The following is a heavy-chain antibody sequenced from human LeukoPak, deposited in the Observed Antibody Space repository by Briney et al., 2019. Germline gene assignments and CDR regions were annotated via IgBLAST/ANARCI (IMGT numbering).Heavy chain of an antibody. CDR1: GGSTSSGGYY. V-gene: IGHV4-30-2*01. CDR3: ARGLRNSSSLAVDY. D-gene: IGHD6-13*01. CDR2: INHSGST. Sequence: SQTLSLTCTVSGGSTSSGGYYWSWIRQPPGKGLEWIGEINHSGSTNYNPSLKSRVTISVDTSKNQFSLKLSSVTAADTAVYYCARGLRNSSSLAVDYWGQGTLVTVSS. J-gene: IGHJ4*02.